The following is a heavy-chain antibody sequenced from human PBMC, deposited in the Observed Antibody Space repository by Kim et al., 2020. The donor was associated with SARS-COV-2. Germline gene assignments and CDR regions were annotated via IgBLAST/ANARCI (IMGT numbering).Heavy chain of an antibody. V-gene: IGHV3-73*01. D-gene: IGHD2-2*01. CDR2: AT. J-gene: IGHJ4*02. CDR3: TRGYPFYQDY. Sequence: ATTEAASVRGRFTISRDDSKNTAYLQMSGLKIEDTAVYFCTRGYPFYQDYWGQGTLVTVSS.